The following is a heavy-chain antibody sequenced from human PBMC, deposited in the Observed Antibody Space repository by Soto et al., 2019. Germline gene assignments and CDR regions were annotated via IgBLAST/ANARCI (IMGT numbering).Heavy chain of an antibody. CDR3: TRRGQLILCYFDY. J-gene: IGHJ4*02. CDR1: GYTFTSYG. CDR2: IIAYNGNT. D-gene: IGHD5-18*01. Sequence: SVKVSCKASGYTFTSYGISWVRQAHGHGLEWMGWIIAYNGNTNYAQKLQGRVTMATDTSMSTAYMELGSLRSDDTAVYYCTRRGQLILCYFDYWGQGAPVTVSS. V-gene: IGHV1-18*04.